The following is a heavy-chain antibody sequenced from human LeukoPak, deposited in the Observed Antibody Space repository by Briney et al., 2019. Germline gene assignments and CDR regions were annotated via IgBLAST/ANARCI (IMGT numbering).Heavy chain of an antibody. CDR3: AKEKYYCDTSGYNPFDY. D-gene: IGHD3-22*01. CDR2: IGGSGYST. Sequence: GGVLRLSCAASGFTFSSFAMNWVRQAPGKGLEWVSGIGGSGYSTYYADSVKGRFTISRDNSKSTLYLQMSSLRAEDTAVYYCAKEKYYCDTSGYNPFDYWGQGTLVTVSS. CDR1: GFTFSSFA. V-gene: IGHV3-23*01. J-gene: IGHJ4*02.